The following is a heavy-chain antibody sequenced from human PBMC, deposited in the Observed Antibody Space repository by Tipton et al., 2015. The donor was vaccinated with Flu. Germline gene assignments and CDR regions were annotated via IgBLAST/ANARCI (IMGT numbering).Heavy chain of an antibody. CDR1: GYTFTSYG. CDR2: ISAYNGNT. Sequence: QSGAEVKKPGASVKVSCKASGYTFTSYGISWVRQAPGQGLEWMGWISAYNGNTNYAQKLQGRVTMTTDTPTSTAYMELRSLRSDDTAVYYCARAPQPVAFYYYYYMDVWGKGTTVTVSS. V-gene: IGHV1-18*04. CDR3: ARAPQPVAFYYYYYMDV. J-gene: IGHJ6*03. D-gene: IGHD2-15*01.